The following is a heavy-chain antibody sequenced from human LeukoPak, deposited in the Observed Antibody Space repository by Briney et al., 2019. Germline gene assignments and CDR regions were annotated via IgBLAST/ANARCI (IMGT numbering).Heavy chain of an antibody. J-gene: IGHJ4*02. V-gene: IGHV3-30-3*01. CDR2: ISYDGSNK. D-gene: IGHD2-15*01. CDR1: GFTFRSYA. Sequence: GGSLRLSCAASGFTFRSYAMHWVRQAPGKGLEWAAVISYDGSNKYYADSVKGRSTISRDNSKNTLSLQMNSLRADDTAVYYCASDRAYCSGGSCYSGLDYWGQGTLVTVSS. CDR3: ASDRAYCSGGSCYSGLDY.